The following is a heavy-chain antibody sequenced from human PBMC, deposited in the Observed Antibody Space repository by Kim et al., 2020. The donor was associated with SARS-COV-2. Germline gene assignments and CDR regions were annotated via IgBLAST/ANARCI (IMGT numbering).Heavy chain of an antibody. CDR3: ARAPNEGGYGAFDY. Sequence: KFQGGVTITPDKSTSTAYMELSSLRSEDTAVYYCARAPNEGGYGAFDYWGQGTLVTVSS. D-gene: IGHD5-12*01. J-gene: IGHJ4*02. V-gene: IGHV1-69*04.